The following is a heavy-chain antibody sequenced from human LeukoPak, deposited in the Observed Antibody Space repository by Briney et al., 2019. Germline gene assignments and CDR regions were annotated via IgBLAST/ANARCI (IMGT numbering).Heavy chain of an antibody. CDR3: ARSRDGYNFDD. V-gene: IGHV3-53*01. CDR2: FYIGGST. CDR1: GFTVSSYY. J-gene: IGHJ5*02. Sequence: PGGSLRLSCAASGFTVSSYYMSWVRQAPGKGLEWVSIFYIGGSTYYADSVKGRFTIPRDDSKNTLYLQMKSLRAEDTAVYFCARSRDGYNFDDWGQGTLVTVSS. D-gene: IGHD5-24*01.